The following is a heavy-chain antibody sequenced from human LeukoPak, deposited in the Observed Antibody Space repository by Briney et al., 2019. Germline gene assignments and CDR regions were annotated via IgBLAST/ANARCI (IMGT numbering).Heavy chain of an antibody. Sequence: PGGSLRLSCAASGFTFSSYAMSWVRQAPGKGLEWVGFIRSKAYGGTTEYAASVKGRFTISRDDSKSIAYLQMNSLKTEDTAVYYCNALGYCSSTSCYRPVNYYYYGMDVWGQGTTVTVSS. V-gene: IGHV3-49*04. CDR1: GFTFSSYA. CDR3: NALGYCSSTSCYRPVNYYYYGMDV. J-gene: IGHJ6*02. CDR2: IRSKAYGGTT. D-gene: IGHD2-2*01.